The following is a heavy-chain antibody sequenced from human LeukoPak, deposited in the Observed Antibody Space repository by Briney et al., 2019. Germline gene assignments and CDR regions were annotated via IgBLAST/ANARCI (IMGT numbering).Heavy chain of an antibody. D-gene: IGHD3-9*01. CDR1: GYTFTGYY. CDR2: INPNSGGT. J-gene: IGHJ4*02. Sequence: GASVKVSCKASGYTFTGYYMHWVRQAPGQGLEWMGWINPNSGGTNYAQKFQGRVTMTRDTSISTAYMELSRLRSDDTAVYYCARGSDYDILTGYSITDYWGQGTLVTVSS. CDR3: ARGSDYDILTGYSITDY. V-gene: IGHV1-2*02.